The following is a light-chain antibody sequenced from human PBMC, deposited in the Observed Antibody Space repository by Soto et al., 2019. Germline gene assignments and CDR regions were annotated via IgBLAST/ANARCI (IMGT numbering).Light chain of an antibody. J-gene: IGKJ2*01. CDR1: QGISSD. CDR2: AAS. Sequence: DIQLTQSPSFLSASVGDRVTITCRASQGISSDLAWYQQRPGKAPKLLIYAASTLQSGVPSRFSGSGSGTDFTLTIISLQPEDLATYCCQHLNNYPPYTFGQGTKLEIK. CDR3: QHLNNYPPYT. V-gene: IGKV1-9*01.